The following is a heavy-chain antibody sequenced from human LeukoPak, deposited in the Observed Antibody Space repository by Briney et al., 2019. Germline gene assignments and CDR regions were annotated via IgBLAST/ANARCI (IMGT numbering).Heavy chain of an antibody. CDR1: GGSISSYY. CDR3: ARHVRSPVGHNWFDP. V-gene: IGHV4-59*04. Sequence: PSETLSLTCTISGGSISSYYWGWIRQPPGKGLEWIGTIYHSGSTYYNPSLKSRVTISVDTSKNQFSLKLSSVTAADTAVYYCARHVRSPVGHNWFDPWGQGTLVTVSS. D-gene: IGHD3/OR15-3a*01. J-gene: IGHJ5*02. CDR2: IYHSGST.